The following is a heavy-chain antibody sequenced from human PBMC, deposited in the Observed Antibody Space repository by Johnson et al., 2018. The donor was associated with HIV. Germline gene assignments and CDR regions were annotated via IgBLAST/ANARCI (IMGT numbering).Heavy chain of an antibody. V-gene: IGHV3-20*04. Sequence: EVQLVESGGGVVRPGGSLRLSCAASGFTFDDYGMSWVRQAPGKGLEWVSGINWNGGSTGYTDSVNGRFTISRDNARNSLYLQMNSQRAEDTALYYCARTLKWELGLPDWDAFDIWGQGTMVTVSS. CDR2: INWNGGST. D-gene: IGHD1-26*01. CDR1: GFTFDDYG. CDR3: ARTLKWELGLPDWDAFDI. J-gene: IGHJ3*02.